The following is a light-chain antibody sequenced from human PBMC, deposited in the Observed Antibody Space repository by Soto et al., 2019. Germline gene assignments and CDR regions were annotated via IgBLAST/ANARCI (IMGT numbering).Light chain of an antibody. CDR3: LQDYTYPWT. V-gene: IGKV1-6*01. J-gene: IGKJ1*01. CDR2: AAS. Sequence: IHMTQSPSTLPASVRDRVTVXXRASQSISNWLGWFQQKPGKAPKXLISAASILQSGVPSRFSGSGSGTDFTLTISSLQPEDFATYYCLQDYTYPWTFGQGTKVDIK. CDR1: QSISNW.